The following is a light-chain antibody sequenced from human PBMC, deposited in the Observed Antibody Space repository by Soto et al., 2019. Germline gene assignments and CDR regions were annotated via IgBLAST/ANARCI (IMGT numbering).Light chain of an antibody. Sequence: EIVMTQSPATLSVSPGERATLSCMASQSVSSNLAWYQQKPGQAPRLLIYGASTRATGIPARFSGSGSGTAFSLTISSLQSEDFAVYYCQQYNNWPPYTFGQGTKLEIK. CDR3: QQYNNWPPYT. J-gene: IGKJ2*01. CDR2: GAS. CDR1: QSVSSN. V-gene: IGKV3-15*01.